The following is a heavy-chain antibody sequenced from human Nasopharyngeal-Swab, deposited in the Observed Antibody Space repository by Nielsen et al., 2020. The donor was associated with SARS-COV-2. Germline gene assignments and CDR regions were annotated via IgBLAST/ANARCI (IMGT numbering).Heavy chain of an antibody. Sequence: GGSLRLSCAVSGFTLSSNWMSWVRQAPGKGLEWVANIKQDGSEKYYVDSVKGRFTISRDKAKNALYLQMNSLRAEETAVYYCVRGLRGSYGVCWGQGTLVTVSS. CDR1: GFTLSSNW. CDR3: VRGLRGSYGVC. CDR2: IKQDGSEK. J-gene: IGHJ4*02. D-gene: IGHD1-26*01. V-gene: IGHV3-7*04.